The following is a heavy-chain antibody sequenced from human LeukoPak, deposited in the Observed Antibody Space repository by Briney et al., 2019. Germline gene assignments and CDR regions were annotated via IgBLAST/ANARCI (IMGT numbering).Heavy chain of an antibody. V-gene: IGHV3-23*01. CDR1: GFTFSSYG. D-gene: IGHD6-19*01. J-gene: IGHJ4*02. Sequence: GGSLRLSCAASGFTFSSYGMGWVRQAPGKGLEWVSAISGSGGSTYYADSVKGRFTISRDNSKNTLYLQMNSLRAEDTAVYYCAKDGYSSGWYMGYYFDYWGQGTLVTVSS. CDR2: ISGSGGST. CDR3: AKDGYSSGWYMGYYFDY.